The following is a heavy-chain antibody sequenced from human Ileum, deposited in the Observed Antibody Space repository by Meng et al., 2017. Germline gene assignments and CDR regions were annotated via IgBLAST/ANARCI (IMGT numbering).Heavy chain of an antibody. V-gene: IGHV4-4*07. D-gene: IGHD2-2*01. CDR3: VRDGSSSSGGTL. CDR1: GGSISNYY. CDR2: IYASVST. Sequence: LQELGPGLGKHSAALSLTFQVSGGSISNYYWSWIRQPAGKGLEWIGRIYASVSTNYNPSLRTRITMSVDTSKSQFSLKLTSITAADTAVYYCVRDGSSSSGGTLWGRGTLVTVSS. J-gene: IGHJ2*01.